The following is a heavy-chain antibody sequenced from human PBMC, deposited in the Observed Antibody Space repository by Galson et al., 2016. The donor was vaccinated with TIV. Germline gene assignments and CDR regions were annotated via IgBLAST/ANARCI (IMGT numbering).Heavy chain of an antibody. CDR1: GFTLSSYW. Sequence: SLRLSCAASGFTLSSYWMSWVRQAQGKGLEWVSSISNSDGTTDYADSVRGRFTISRDNSKGMLYLQMHRLRADDSAIYYCASGSGTYFSLYWGLGTLATVSS. J-gene: IGHJ4*02. CDR3: ASGSGTYFSLY. D-gene: IGHD3-10*01. V-gene: IGHV3-23*01. CDR2: ISNSDGTT.